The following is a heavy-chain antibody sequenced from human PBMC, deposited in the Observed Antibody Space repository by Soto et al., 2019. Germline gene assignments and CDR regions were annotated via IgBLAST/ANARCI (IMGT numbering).Heavy chain of an antibody. Sequence: ETLSLTCAVSGYSISSGYYWGWIRQPPGKGLEWIGSIYHSGSTYYNPSLKSRVTISVDTSKNQFSLKLSPVTAADTAVYYCARDIVVVKRFDPWGQGTLVTVSS. J-gene: IGHJ5*02. D-gene: IGHD2-15*01. CDR3: ARDIVVVKRFDP. CDR1: GYSISSGYY. V-gene: IGHV4-38-2*01. CDR2: IYHSGST.